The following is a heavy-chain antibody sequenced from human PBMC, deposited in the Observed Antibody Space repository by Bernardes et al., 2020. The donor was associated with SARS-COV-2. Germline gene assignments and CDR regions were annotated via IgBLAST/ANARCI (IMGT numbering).Heavy chain of an antibody. CDR1: GGSISSSSYY. V-gene: IGHV4-39*01. Sequence: SETLSLTCTVSGGSISSSSYYWGWIRQPPGKGLEWIGSIYYSGSTYYNPSLKSRVTISVDTSKNQFSLKLSSVTAADTAVYYCARPDYGDYGRGGGMDVWGQGTTVTVSS. J-gene: IGHJ6*02. CDR3: ARPDYGDYGRGGGMDV. CDR2: IYYSGST. D-gene: IGHD4-17*01.